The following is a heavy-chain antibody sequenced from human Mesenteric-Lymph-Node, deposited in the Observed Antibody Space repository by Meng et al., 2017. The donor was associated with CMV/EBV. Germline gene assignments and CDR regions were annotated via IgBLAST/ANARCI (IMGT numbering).Heavy chain of an antibody. J-gene: IGHJ4*02. D-gene: IGHD2-2*01. CDR2: IIPILGVT. V-gene: IGHV1-69*04. CDR3: ATDPTPFQRSDQLPGPVFDY. Sequence: SVKVSCKASGGPFSSYTISWVRQAPGQGLEWVGRIIPILGVTNYAEKFQGRVTITADKSTSTTYMDLSSLTSEDTAMYYCATDPTPFQRSDQLPGPVFDYWGQGTLVTVSS. CDR1: GGPFSSYT.